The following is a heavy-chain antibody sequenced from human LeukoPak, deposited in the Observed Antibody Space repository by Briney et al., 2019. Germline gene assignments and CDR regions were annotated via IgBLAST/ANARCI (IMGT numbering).Heavy chain of an antibody. J-gene: IGHJ4*02. D-gene: IGHD5-18*01. CDR3: ARGEADTALDY. CDR1: GYTFTSYG. CDR2: INPNSGGT. V-gene: IGHV1-2*04. Sequence: ASVKVSCKTSGYTFTSYGINWVRQAPGQGLEWMGWINPNSGGTNYAQKFQGWVTMTRDTSISTAYMELSRLRSDDTAVYYCARGEADTALDYWGQGTLVTVSS.